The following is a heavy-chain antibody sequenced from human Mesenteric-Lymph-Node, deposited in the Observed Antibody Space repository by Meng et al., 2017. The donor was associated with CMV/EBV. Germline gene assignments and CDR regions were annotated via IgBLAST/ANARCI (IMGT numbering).Heavy chain of an antibody. CDR2: ISYIGNT. Sequence: SVVSVRNDNYYWNWIRQPPGEGLECISYISYIGNTTYNPSLKNRVTISLDTSKNQFSLNLRSVTTADTAVYYCARAGIPQTSGYFDLWGRGTLVTVSS. CDR3: ARAGIPQTSGYFDL. J-gene: IGHJ2*01. V-gene: IGHV4-61*01. D-gene: IGHD2-2*02. CDR1: VVSVRNDNYY.